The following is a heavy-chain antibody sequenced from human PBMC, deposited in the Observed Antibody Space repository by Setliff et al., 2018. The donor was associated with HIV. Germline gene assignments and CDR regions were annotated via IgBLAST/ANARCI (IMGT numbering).Heavy chain of an antibody. D-gene: IGHD6-19*01. Sequence: ASVKVSCKVSGYTFTSYAMHWVRQAPGQRLEWMGWINAGNGNTKYSQKFQGRVTITRDTSASTAYMELSSLRSEDTAVYYCARDPSNTSGWLPYYDYWRQGTLVTVAS. CDR2: INAGNGNT. V-gene: IGHV1-3*01. CDR1: GYTFTSYA. J-gene: IGHJ4*02. CDR3: ARDPSNTSGWLPYYDY.